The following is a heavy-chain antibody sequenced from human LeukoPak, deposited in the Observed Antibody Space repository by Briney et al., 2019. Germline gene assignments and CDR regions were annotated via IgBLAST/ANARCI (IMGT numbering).Heavy chain of an antibody. Sequence: PAGSLRLSCAASGFSFDDYGMSWVRQAPGKGLEWMSVINWIGGSTGYADSVKGRFTISRDNAKNSLYLQMNSLRAEDTALYYCARAEDYGGNVDAFDIWGQGTMVTVSS. CDR2: INWIGGST. D-gene: IGHD4-23*01. CDR1: GFSFDDYG. V-gene: IGHV3-20*04. CDR3: ARAEDYGGNVDAFDI. J-gene: IGHJ3*02.